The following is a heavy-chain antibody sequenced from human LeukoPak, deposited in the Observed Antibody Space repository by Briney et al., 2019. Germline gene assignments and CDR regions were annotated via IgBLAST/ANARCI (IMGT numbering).Heavy chain of an antibody. D-gene: IGHD6-13*01. CDR3: ARDLGIAAAGTPVD. J-gene: IGHJ4*02. CDR1: GYTITSYG. CDR2: ISAYNGNT. V-gene: IGHV1-18*01. Sequence: GASVKVSCKASGYTITSYGISWVRQAPGQGLEWMGWISAYNGNTNYAQKLQGRVTMTTDTSTSTAYMELRSLRSDDTAVYYCARDLGIAAAGTPVDWGQGTLVTVSS.